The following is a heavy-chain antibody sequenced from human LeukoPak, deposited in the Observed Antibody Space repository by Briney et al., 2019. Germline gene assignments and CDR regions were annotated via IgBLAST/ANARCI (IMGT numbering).Heavy chain of an antibody. CDR2: ISGSGDRT. J-gene: IGHJ4*02. Sequence: GSLELPWVRAGFTFSDYAMTWVRQAPGKGLGWVSGISGSGDRTYYADSVKGRFTISRDNSKNTLYLQMDSLTDNASAVYYCAKDRIPVAGRQDIWDYWGQGTLVTVSS. CDR1: GFTFSDYA. D-gene: IGHD6-19*01. V-gene: IGHV3-23*01. CDR3: AKDRIPVAGRQDIWDY.